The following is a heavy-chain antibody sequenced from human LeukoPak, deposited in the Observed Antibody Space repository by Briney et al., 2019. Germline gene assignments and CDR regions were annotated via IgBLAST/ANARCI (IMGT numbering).Heavy chain of an antibody. V-gene: IGHV5-51*01. Sequence: GEALKISCKGSGYIFTSYWIGWVRQMPGKGLEWMGIIYPGDSDTRYSPSFQGQVTISADKSISTAYLQWSSLKASDTAMYYCARHPIAAAEYYFDYWGQGTLVTVSS. CDR1: GYIFTSYW. J-gene: IGHJ4*02. D-gene: IGHD6-13*01. CDR2: IYPGDSDT. CDR3: ARHPIAAAEYYFDY.